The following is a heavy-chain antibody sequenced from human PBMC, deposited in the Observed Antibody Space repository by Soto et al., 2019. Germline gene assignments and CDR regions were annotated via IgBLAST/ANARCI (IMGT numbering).Heavy chain of an antibody. CDR2: INPNTGDT. D-gene: IGHD3-9*01. Sequence: ASVKVSCKASGDTFIYFFIHWVLQASGQGLEWIGWINPNTGDTKFAQRFQGRVTMTGDTSISTAYMDLSRLTSDDTAVYYCARDGLTIKYSFDIWGQGTMVTVSS. CDR1: GDTFIYFF. CDR3: ARDGLTIKYSFDI. V-gene: IGHV1-2*02. J-gene: IGHJ3*02.